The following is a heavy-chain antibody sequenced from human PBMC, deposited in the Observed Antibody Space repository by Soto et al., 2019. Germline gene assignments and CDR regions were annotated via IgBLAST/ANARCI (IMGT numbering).Heavy chain of an antibody. CDR3: ARGQSGPLTVGGTGYYDY. Sequence: PGGSLRLSCAASGFTFSSYSMNWVRQAPGKGLEWVSYISSSSSTIYYADSVKGRFTISRDNSRNTLYLQMNSLRPDDTAVYYCARGQSGPLTVGGTGYYDYWGQGALVTVSS. D-gene: IGHD2-15*01. CDR2: ISSSSSTI. CDR1: GFTFSSYS. J-gene: IGHJ4*02. V-gene: IGHV3-48*01.